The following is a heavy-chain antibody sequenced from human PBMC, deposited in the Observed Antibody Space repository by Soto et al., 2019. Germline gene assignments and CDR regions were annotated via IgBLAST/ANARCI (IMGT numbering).Heavy chain of an antibody. D-gene: IGHD3-22*01. CDR3: ARTMHYSDGSNYSPFDY. CDR1: GGSVSSGNYY. Sequence: PSETLSLTCTVSGGSVSSGNYYWSWIRQPPGKGLEWIGYFYYTGSTNYNPSLKSRVTISVDASKNQFSLGLSSLTAADTAVYYCARTMHYSDGSNYSPFDYWGQGTLVTVS. CDR2: FYYTGST. J-gene: IGHJ4*02. V-gene: IGHV4-61*01.